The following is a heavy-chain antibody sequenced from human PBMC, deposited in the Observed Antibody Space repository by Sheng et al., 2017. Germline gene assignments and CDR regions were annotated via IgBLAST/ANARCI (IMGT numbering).Heavy chain of an antibody. D-gene: IGHD2-2*01. CDR1: GGTFSSYA. Sequence: QVQLVQSGAEVKKPGSSVKVSCKASGGTFSSYAISWVRQAPGQGLEWMGGIIPIFGTANYAQKFQGRVTITADESTSTAYMELSSLRSEDTAVYYCARESDIVVVPAAHHDAFDIWGQGTMVTVSS. CDR2: IIPIFGTA. J-gene: IGHJ3*02. CDR3: ARESDIVVVPAAHHDAFDI. V-gene: IGHV1-69*13.